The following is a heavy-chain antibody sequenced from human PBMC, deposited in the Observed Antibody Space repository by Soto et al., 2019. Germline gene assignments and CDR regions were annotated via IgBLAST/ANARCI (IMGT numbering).Heavy chain of an antibody. V-gene: IGHV1-18*01. CDR3: ARDLEIVLMVYALGPWFDP. CDR1: GYTFTSYG. J-gene: IGHJ5*02. D-gene: IGHD2-8*01. Sequence: GASVKVSCKASGYTFTSYGISWVRQAPGQGLDWMGWISAYNGNTNYAQKLQGRVTMTTDTSTSTAYMELRSLRSDDTAVYYCARDLEIVLMVYALGPWFDPWGQGTLVPVSS. CDR2: ISAYNGNT.